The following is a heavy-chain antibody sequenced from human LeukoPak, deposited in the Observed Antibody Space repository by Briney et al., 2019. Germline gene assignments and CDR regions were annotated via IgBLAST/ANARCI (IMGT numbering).Heavy chain of an antibody. D-gene: IGHD3-10*01. CDR3: TRAKRIIMIRGVITRYFDY. J-gene: IGHJ4*02. CDR2: INHSGST. Sequence: NSSETLSPTCGVYGGSFSTYYWSWIRQPPGKGLEWIGEINHSGSTNYNPSLKSRVTISVDTSKNQFSLKLSSVTAADTAVYYCTRAKRIIMIRGVITRYFDYWGQGTLVTVSS. V-gene: IGHV4-34*01. CDR1: GGSFSTYY.